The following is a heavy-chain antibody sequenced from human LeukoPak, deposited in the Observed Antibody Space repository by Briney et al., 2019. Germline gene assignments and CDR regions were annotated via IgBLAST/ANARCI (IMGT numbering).Heavy chain of an antibody. CDR2: ISYDGSNK. CDR3: AKAAIGGYYYDSSGYYFDY. D-gene: IGHD3-22*01. J-gene: IGHJ4*02. CDR1: GFTFSSYG. Sequence: GGSLRLSCAASGFTFSSYGMHWVRQAPGKGLEWVAVISYDGSNKYYADSVKGRFTISRDNSKNTLYLQMNSLRAEDTAIYYCAKAAIGGYYYDSSGYYFDYWGQGTLVTVSS. V-gene: IGHV3-30*18.